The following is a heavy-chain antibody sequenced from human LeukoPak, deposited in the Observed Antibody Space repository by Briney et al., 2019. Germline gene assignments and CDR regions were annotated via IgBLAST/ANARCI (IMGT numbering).Heavy chain of an antibody. Sequence: GSLRLSCAASGFTFSSYGMHWVRQAPGKGLEWVARINSDGSSIIYADSVKGRFTISRDNAKNILYLQMNSLRAEDTAVYHCARDPAPQGWFDSWGQGTLVTVSS. CDR1: GFTFSSYG. V-gene: IGHV3-74*01. J-gene: IGHJ5*01. CDR2: INSDGSSI. CDR3: ARDPAPQGWFDS.